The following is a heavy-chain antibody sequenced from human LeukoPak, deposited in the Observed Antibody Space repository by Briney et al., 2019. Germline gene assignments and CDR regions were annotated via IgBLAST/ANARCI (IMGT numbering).Heavy chain of an antibody. CDR2: IYPDDSDT. CDR1: GYTFSNYW. J-gene: IGHJ4*02. Sequence: GESLKISCKGFGYTFSNYWIGWVRQMPGKGLEWMGIIYPDDSDTRYSPSFQGQVTISADKSITTAFLQWSSLKASDTAMYYCAVFGDKYGSGSYGDSWGQGTLVTVSS. D-gene: IGHD3-10*01. V-gene: IGHV5-51*01. CDR3: AVFGDKYGSGSYGDS.